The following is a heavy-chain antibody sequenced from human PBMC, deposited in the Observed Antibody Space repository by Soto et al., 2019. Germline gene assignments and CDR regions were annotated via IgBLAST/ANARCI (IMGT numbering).Heavy chain of an antibody. CDR2: IHHSGST. D-gene: IGHD3-10*01. Sequence: PSETRSLTWNVSGCSFRSGVSYWTWIRQHPGKGLEWIGNIHHSGSTFYKPSLKSRVSISVDTSKNQFSLKLSSVTFADTAVYFCVRGVLSWGQGTLVTVS. V-gene: IGHV4-31*02. CDR3: VRGVLS. J-gene: IGHJ1*01. CDR1: GCSFRSGVSY.